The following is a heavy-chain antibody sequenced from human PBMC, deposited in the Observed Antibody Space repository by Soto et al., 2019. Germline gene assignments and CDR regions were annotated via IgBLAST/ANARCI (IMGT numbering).Heavy chain of an antibody. Sequence: QVQLVESGGGVVQPGRSLRLSCTASGFTFSTYGMHWVRQAPGKGLEWVTVIWYDGSNKYYADSVKGRFTISRDNSKNTLYLQMNSLRADDTVVYYCARGGGSGSSFVGYYYYTLDVWGQGTTVTVSS. CDR1: GFTFSTYG. CDR3: ARGGGSGSSFVGYYYYTLDV. V-gene: IGHV3-33*01. CDR2: IWYDGSNK. D-gene: IGHD1-26*01. J-gene: IGHJ6*02.